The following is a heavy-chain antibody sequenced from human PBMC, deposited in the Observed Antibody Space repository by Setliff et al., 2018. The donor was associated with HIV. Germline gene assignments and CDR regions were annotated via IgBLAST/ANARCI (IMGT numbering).Heavy chain of an antibody. CDR1: RYTFTNYW. CDR2: IYPGDSDT. V-gene: IGHV5-51*01. Sequence: PGESLKISCKGSRYTFTNYWIGWVRQMPGKGLECMGIIYPGDSDTRYSPSLQGQVTISADKSISTAYLQWSSLKASDTAMFYCARPRRPYSGSYYDGFDIWGQGTMVTVSS. J-gene: IGHJ3*02. D-gene: IGHD1-26*01. CDR3: ARPRRPYSGSYYDGFDI.